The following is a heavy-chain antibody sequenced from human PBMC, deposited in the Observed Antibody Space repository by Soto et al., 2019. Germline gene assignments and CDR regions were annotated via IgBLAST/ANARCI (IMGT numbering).Heavy chain of an antibody. CDR2: IYYSGST. V-gene: IGHV4-30-4*01. CDR1: GGSISSGDYY. CDR3: ARDRARQVWPRAEHYDGRAV. Sequence: SETLSLTCTVSGGSISSGDYYWSWIRQPPGKGLEWIGYIYYSGSTYYNPSLKSRVTISVDTSKNQFSLKLSSVTAADTAVYYCARDRARQVWPRAEHYDGRAVWGQGTTVT. D-gene: IGHD5-18*01. J-gene: IGHJ6*02.